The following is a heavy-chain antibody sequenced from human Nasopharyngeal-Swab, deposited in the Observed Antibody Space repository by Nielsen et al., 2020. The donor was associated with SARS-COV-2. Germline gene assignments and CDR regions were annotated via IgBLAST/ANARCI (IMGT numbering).Heavy chain of an antibody. CDR1: GFTFSSYW. CDR2: ISSDGSDK. CDR3: ASLRADTPDFAY. Sequence: GGSLRLSCAASGFTFSSYWMHWVRQAPGKGLEWVTVISSDGSDKQYVDSVKGRFTISRDNSKNTLYLQVKSLRADDTGVYYCASLRADTPDFAYLGQGTLVTVSS. V-gene: IGHV3-30*03. J-gene: IGHJ4*02. D-gene: IGHD2-15*01.